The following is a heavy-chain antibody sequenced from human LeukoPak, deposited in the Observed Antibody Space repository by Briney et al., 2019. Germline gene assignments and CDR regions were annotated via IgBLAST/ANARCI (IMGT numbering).Heavy chain of an antibody. J-gene: IGHJ4*02. CDR1: GFTFSSYE. Sequence: PGGSLRLSCAASGFTFSSYEMNWVRQAPGKGLEWVSYISSSGSTIYYADSVKGRFTISRDNAKNSLYLQMNSLRAEDTAVYYCARESQWLEFFDYWGQGTLVTVSS. CDR2: ISSSGSTI. CDR3: ARESQWLEFFDY. V-gene: IGHV3-48*03. D-gene: IGHD6-19*01.